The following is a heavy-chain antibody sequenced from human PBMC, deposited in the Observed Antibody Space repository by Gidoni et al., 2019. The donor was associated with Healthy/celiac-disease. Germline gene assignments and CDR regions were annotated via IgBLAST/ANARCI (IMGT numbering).Heavy chain of an antibody. CDR3: ARGGGFRAGEDYFDY. Sequence: QVQLQESGPALVKPSPTLSLTFTVSGGPISSGGYYWSWIRQHPGKGLEWIGYIYYSGSTYYNPSLKSLVTISVDTSKNQFSLKLSSVTAADTAVYYCARGGGFRAGEDYFDYWGQGTLVTVSS. CDR2: IYYSGST. J-gene: IGHJ4*02. D-gene: IGHD3-10*01. V-gene: IGHV4-31*01. CDR1: GGPISSGGYY.